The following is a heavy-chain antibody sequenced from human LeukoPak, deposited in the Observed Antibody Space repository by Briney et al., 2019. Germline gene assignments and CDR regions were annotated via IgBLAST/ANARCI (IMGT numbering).Heavy chain of an antibody. CDR1: GFIFSSYS. J-gene: IGHJ6*02. CDR3: ARDMDV. Sequence: GGSLGLSCAASGFIFSSYSMNWVRQAPGKGLEWVSSISSNSAYIYYADSVKGRFTISRDNAKNSLYLQMNSLRAEDTAVYYCARDMDVWGQGTTVTVSS. CDR2: ISSNSAYI. V-gene: IGHV3-21*01.